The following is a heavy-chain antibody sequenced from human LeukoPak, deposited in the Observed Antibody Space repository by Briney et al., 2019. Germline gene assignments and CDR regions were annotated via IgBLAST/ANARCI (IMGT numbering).Heavy chain of an antibody. V-gene: IGHV3-11*01. CDR2: ISSSGSTI. D-gene: IGHD2-15*01. CDR3: ARGVVVVAATPPYFDY. J-gene: IGHJ4*02. Sequence: GGSLRLSCAASGFTFSDYYMSWIRQAPGKGLEWVSYISSSGSTIYYADSAKGRFTISRDNAKNSLYLQMNSLRAEDTAVYYCARGVVVVAATPPYFDYWGQGTLVTVSS. CDR1: GFTFSDYY.